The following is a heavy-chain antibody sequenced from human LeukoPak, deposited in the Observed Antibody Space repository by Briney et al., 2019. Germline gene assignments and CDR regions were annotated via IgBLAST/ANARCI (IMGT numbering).Heavy chain of an antibody. CDR3: TRHSDGYQLLPSVYNWFDP. CDR2: IRSKANSYAT. CDR1: GFTFSGSV. J-gene: IGHJ5*02. D-gene: IGHD2-2*01. V-gene: IGHV3-73*01. Sequence: GGSLRLSXAAPGFTFSGSVMHWVRQTSGKGLEWVGRIRSKANSYATAYAASVKGRFTISRDDSKNTAFLQMNSLKTEDTAVYYCTRHSDGYQLLPSVYNWFDPWGQGTLVTVSS.